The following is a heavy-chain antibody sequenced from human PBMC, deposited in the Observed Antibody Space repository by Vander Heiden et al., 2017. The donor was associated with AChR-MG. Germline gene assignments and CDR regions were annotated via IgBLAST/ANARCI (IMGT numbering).Heavy chain of an antibody. J-gene: IGHJ4*02. V-gene: IGHV1-69-2*01. CDR3: VILGDNSGADQ. Sequence: EVPLVQSGAEVKQPGSTVKVSCQASGYTFTDYYIHWVQRAPGRGLEWMGLVDPGDGEIVYAEKFQGRVTISADTSIDTAYMDLSSLRLEDTATYYCVILGDNSGADQWGQGTLVTVSS. CDR1: GYTFTDYY. CDR2: VDPGDGEI. D-gene: IGHD1-20*01.